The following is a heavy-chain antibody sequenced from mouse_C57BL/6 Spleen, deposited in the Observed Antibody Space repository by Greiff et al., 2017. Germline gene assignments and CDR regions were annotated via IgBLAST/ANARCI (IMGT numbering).Heavy chain of an antibody. CDR1: GYTFTSYG. J-gene: IGHJ2*01. Sequence: LVESGAELARPGASVKLSCKASGYTFTSYGISWVKQRTGQGLEWIGEIYPRSGNTYYNEKFKGKATLTADKSSSTAYMGLPSLTSEDSAVYFCSRDTTIVYYYFDFWGKGTTLTVSS. V-gene: IGHV1-81*01. CDR3: SRDTTIVYYYFDF. D-gene: IGHD2-5*01. CDR2: IYPRSGNT.